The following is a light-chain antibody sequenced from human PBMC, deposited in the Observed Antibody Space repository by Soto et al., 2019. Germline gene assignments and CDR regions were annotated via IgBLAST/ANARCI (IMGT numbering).Light chain of an antibody. CDR3: QQYDNFPRAIN. V-gene: IGKV1-33*01. Sequence: DIQMTQSPSSLSASVGDRVSITCLAIQGISSWLAWYQQKPGKAPKLLIYDASNLETGVPSRFSGSGSGTDFTFTISSLQPEDIATYYCQQYDNFPRAINFGQGTRLEI. J-gene: IGKJ5*01. CDR1: QGISSW. CDR2: DAS.